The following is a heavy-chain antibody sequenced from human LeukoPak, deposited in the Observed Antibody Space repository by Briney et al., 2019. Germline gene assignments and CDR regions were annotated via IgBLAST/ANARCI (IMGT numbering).Heavy chain of an antibody. Sequence: ASVKVSCKASGYTFTGYYMHWVRQAPGQGLEWMGWINPNSGGTNYAQKFQGRVTMTRGTSISTAYMELSRLRSDDTAVYYCARAGLAARRWFDPWGQGTLVTVSS. J-gene: IGHJ5*02. V-gene: IGHV1-2*02. CDR2: INPNSGGT. CDR3: ARAGLAARRWFDP. CDR1: GYTFTGYY. D-gene: IGHD6-6*01.